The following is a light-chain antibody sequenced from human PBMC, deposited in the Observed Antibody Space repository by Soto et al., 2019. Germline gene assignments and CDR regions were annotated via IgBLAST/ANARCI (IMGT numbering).Light chain of an antibody. J-gene: IGKJ5*01. CDR1: QSVTTR. V-gene: IGKV3-20*01. CDR2: GAS. CDR3: QQYGGSPIT. Sequence: IILAHYTVALASYRGRRVTLSCMASQSVTTRLAWYQHKPGQAPRLLMSGASSRASGVPVRFSGSGSGTDFTLTISRLEPEDFALYYCQQYGGSPITFGRGTRLEIK.